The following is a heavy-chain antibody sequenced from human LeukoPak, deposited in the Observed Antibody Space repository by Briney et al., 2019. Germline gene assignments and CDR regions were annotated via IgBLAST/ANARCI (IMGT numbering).Heavy chain of an antibody. D-gene: IGHD3-3*01. CDR2: IYYSGST. J-gene: IGHJ4*02. Sequence: SETLSLTCTVSGGSISSSSYYWGWIRQPPGKGLEWIGSIYYSGSTYHNPSLKSRVTISVDTSKNQFSLKLSSVTAADTAVYYCASWGFYDFWSGYYYYFDYWGQGTLVTVSS. V-gene: IGHV4-39*01. CDR3: ASWGFYDFWSGYYYYFDY. CDR1: GGSISSSSYY.